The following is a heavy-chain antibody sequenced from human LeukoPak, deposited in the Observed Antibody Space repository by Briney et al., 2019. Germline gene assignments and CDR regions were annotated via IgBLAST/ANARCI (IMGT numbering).Heavy chain of an antibody. Sequence: GGSLRLSCAASGFTFSRYSMNWVRQAPGKGLEWVSSITSGSTYIYYADSLKGRFTISRDNAKNSLYLQMNSLRAEDTALYYCAKDGTYYYDSSGYYQDWGQGTLVTVSS. CDR2: ITSGSTYI. D-gene: IGHD3-22*01. CDR3: AKDGTYYYDSSGYYQD. V-gene: IGHV3-21*04. J-gene: IGHJ4*02. CDR1: GFTFSRYS.